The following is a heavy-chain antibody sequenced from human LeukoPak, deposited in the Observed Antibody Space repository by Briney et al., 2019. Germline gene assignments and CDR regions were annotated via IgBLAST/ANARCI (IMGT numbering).Heavy chain of an antibody. CDR1: GFTFDDYG. J-gene: IGHJ4*02. V-gene: IGHV3-9*01. CDR2: ISWNSGSV. CDR3: AKSTLNMVRGLIDY. Sequence: GGSLRLSCAASGFTFDDYGMHWVRQAPGKGLEWVSGISWNSGSVAYAESVEGRFTISRDNAKNSLYLQMNSLRAEDTAVYYCAKSTLNMVRGLIDYWGQGTLVTVSS. D-gene: IGHD3-10*01.